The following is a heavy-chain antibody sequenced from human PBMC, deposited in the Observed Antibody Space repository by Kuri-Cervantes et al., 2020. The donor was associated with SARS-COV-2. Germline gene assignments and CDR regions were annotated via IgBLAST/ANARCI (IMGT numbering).Heavy chain of an antibody. J-gene: IGHJ4*02. V-gene: IGHV3-21*01. Sequence: GESLKISCAASGFTFSGYSMNWIRQAPGKGLEWVASIDSSSYYIYHADSVKGRLPISRDNAKTSLYLQINSLKPEDTAVYYCAREEGGELGEAFDYWGQGALVTVSS. D-gene: IGHD7-27*01. CDR3: AREEGGELGEAFDY. CDR2: IDSSSYYI. CDR1: GFTFSGYS.